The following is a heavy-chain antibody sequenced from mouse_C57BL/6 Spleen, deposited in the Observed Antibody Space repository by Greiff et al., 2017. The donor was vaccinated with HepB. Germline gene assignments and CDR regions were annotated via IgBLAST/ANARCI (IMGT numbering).Heavy chain of an antibody. CDR2: ISDGGSYT. V-gene: IGHV5-4*01. CDR3: ARDGELYYYGSSYDAMDY. J-gene: IGHJ4*01. CDR1: GFTFSSYA. Sequence: EVQGVESGGGLVKPGGSLKLSCAASGFTFSSYAMSWVRQTPEKRLEWVATISDGGSYTYYPDNVKGRFTISRDNAKNNLYLQMSHLKSEDTAMYYCARDGELYYYGSSYDAMDYWGQGTSVTVSS. D-gene: IGHD1-1*01.